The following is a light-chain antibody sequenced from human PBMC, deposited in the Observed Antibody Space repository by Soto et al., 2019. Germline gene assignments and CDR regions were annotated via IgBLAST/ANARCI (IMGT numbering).Light chain of an antibody. CDR2: EVY. CDR3: ASYAGNDIVL. J-gene: IGLJ2*01. CDR1: SSDVGSYGY. Sequence: QSALTQPPSASGSPGQSVTISCTGTSSDVGSYGYVSWYQQHSGKAPKLMLYEVYKRPSGVPDRFSGSRSGNTASLTVSGLQSEDEANYYCASYAGNDIVLFGGGTKLTV. V-gene: IGLV2-8*01.